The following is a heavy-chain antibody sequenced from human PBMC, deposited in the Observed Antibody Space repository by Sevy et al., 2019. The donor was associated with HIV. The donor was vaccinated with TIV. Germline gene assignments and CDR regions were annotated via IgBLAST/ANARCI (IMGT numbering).Heavy chain of an antibody. Sequence: GGSLRLSCAASGFTFSANWMNWVRQAPGKGLEWVANIKGDGSNKHNVDSVEGRFTISRDNAKNLLDLQTNSLRVEDTAVYYCAHETFGRFESWGQGTLVTVSS. V-gene: IGHV3-7*01. J-gene: IGHJ4*02. CDR3: AHETFGRFES. CDR1: GFTFSANW. D-gene: IGHD3-16*01. CDR2: IKGDGSNK.